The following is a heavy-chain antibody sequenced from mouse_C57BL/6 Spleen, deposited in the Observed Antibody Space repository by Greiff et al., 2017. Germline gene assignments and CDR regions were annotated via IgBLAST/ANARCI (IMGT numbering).Heavy chain of an antibody. D-gene: IGHD4-1*01. CDR1: GYTFTDPI. Sequence: QVQLQQSGAELASPGASVTLSCKASGYTFTDPIMNWVKQRPGQGLEWIGRIYPVSGETNYNQKFMGKATFSVDRSSSTVYMGLNSLTSDDPAVYDCGRSTGTGDAMDYWGQGTSVTVSS. CDR2: IYPVSGET. V-gene: IGHV1-11*01. J-gene: IGHJ4*01. CDR3: GRSTGTGDAMDY.